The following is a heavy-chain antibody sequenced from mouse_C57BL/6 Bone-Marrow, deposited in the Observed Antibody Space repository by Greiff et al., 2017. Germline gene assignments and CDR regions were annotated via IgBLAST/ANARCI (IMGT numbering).Heavy chain of an antibody. D-gene: IGHD2-5*01. V-gene: IGHV1-55*01. CDR2: IYPGSGST. J-gene: IGHJ1*03. CDR3: ARPYYSNYWYFDV. CDR1: GYTFTSYW. Sequence: QVQLKQPGAELVKPGASVKMSCKASGYTFTSYWLTWVKQRPGQGLEWIGDIYPGSGSTNYNEMFKSKATLTVHTPSSTAYMQLRSLTSEYSAVYYCARPYYSNYWYFDVWGTGTTVTVSS.